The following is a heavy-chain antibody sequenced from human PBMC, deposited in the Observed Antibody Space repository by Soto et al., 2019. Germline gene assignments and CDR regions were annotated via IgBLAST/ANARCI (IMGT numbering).Heavy chain of an antibody. CDR3: AKESTLGGWGGMDV. CDR1: GFTFDDYA. V-gene: IGHV3-9*01. Sequence: DVQLVESGGGLVQPGRSLRLSCAASGFTFDDYAMHWVRQAPGKGLEWVSGISWNSGSIGYADSVKGRFTISRDNAKNTLYLQMNRLRAEDKALYDCAKESTLGGWGGMDVWGQGTTVTVSS. D-gene: IGHD3-16*01. CDR2: ISWNSGSI. J-gene: IGHJ6*02.